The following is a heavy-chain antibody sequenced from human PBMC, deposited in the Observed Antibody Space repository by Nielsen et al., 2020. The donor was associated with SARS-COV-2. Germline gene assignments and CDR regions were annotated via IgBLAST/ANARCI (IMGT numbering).Heavy chain of an antibody. V-gene: IGHV2-5*02. Sequence: WIRQPPGKALEWLAVIYWDDDKRYRPSLKTRLTITKDTSKNQVVLTMTNMDPVDTATYHCAHSNGAYYHYGMDVWGQGTTVTVSS. J-gene: IGHJ6*02. D-gene: IGHD2-8*01. CDR3: AHSNGAYYHYGMDV. CDR2: IYWDDDK.